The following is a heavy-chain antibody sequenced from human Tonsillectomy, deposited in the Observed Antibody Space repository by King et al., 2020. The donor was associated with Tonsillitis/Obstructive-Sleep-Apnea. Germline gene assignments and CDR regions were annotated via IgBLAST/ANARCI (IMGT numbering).Heavy chain of an antibody. D-gene: IGHD3-3*01. CDR2: ISSSGSTI. J-gene: IGHJ3*02. CDR3: ARGFSCGFFAFDI. CDR1: GFTFSSYE. Sequence: VQLVESGGGLVQPGGSLRLSCAASGFTFSSYEMNWVRQAPGKGLEWVSYISSSGSTIYYADSVKGRFTISRDNAKNSLYLQMKSLRAEDTAVYYCARGFSCGFFAFDIWGQGTMVTVSS. V-gene: IGHV3-48*03.